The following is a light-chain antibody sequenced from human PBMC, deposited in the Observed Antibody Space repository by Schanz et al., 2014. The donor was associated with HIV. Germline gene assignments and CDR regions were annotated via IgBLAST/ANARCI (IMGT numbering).Light chain of an antibody. CDR2: EVT. J-gene: IGLJ3*02. Sequence: QSALTQPPSASGSPGQSVTISCTGTSSDVGGYNYVSWYQQHPGRAPKLMISEVTKRPSGVPDRFSGSKSGNTASLTVSGLQADDEADYYCSSYAATSNVLFGGGTKLTVL. V-gene: IGLV2-8*01. CDR3: SSYAATSNVL. CDR1: SSDVGGYNY.